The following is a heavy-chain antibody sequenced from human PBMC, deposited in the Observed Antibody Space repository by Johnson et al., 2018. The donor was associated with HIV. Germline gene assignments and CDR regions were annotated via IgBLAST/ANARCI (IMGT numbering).Heavy chain of an antibody. J-gene: IGHJ3*02. V-gene: IGHV3-33*06. CDR1: GFTFSSYG. D-gene: IGHD1-26*01. CDR3: AKSYYEEERPMGVDAFDI. Sequence: QVQLVESGGGVVQPGRSLRLSCAASGFTFSSYGMHWVRQAPGKGLEWVAVIWYDGSNKYYADSVKCRFTISRDNSKNTLYLQMNGLRAEDTAVYYCAKSYYEEERPMGVDAFDIWGQGTMVTVSS. CDR2: IWYDGSNK.